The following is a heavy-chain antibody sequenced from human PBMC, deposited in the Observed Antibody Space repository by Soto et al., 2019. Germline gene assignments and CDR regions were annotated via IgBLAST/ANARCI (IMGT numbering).Heavy chain of an antibody. V-gene: IGHV1-69*13. CDR3: AREAVAARSYYFFDY. Sequence: SVKVSCKASGGTFSSYAISWVRQAPGQGLEWMGGIIPIFGTANYAQKFRGRVTITADESTSTAYMELSSLRSEDTAVYYCAREAVAARSYYFFDYWGQGTLVTVSS. CDR1: GGTFSSYA. D-gene: IGHD2-15*01. CDR2: IIPIFGTA. J-gene: IGHJ4*02.